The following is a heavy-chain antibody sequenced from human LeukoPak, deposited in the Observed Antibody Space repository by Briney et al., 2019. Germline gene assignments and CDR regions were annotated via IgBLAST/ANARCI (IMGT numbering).Heavy chain of an antibody. J-gene: IGHJ4*02. Sequence: GGSLRLSCSASGFTLSIYAMSWVRQAPGKGLEWVSAITASGTTTYYADSVKGRFTISRDISKNSLYLQMNSLRAEDTAVYYCAKRRSQSGSPRGFDYWGQGTLVTVSS. CDR1: GFTLSIYA. V-gene: IGHV3-23*01. D-gene: IGHD1-26*01. CDR3: AKRRSQSGSPRGFDY. CDR2: ITASGTTT.